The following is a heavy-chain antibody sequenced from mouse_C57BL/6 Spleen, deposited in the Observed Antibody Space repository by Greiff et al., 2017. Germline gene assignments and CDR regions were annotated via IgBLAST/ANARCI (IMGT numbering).Heavy chain of an antibody. J-gene: IGHJ1*03. V-gene: IGHV1-39*01. D-gene: IGHD1-1*01. CDR1: GYSINDYN. CDR2: IIPNYGTT. Sequence: VQLQQSGPELVKPGASVKISCKASGYSINDYNMNWVKQSNGKSLAWIGVIIPNYGTTIYNQKFKCKATLTVDQSSSTAYMQLNIRTSKDSAVYDCARNYGSEGCFDVWGTGTTVTVSA. CDR3: ARNYGSEGCFDV.